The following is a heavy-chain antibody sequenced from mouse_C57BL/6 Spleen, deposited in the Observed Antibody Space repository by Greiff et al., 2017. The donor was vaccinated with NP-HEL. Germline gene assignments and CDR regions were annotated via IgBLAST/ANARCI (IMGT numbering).Heavy chain of an antibody. CDR1: GYTFTSYW. Sequence: QVQLQQPGTELVKPGASVKLSCKASGYTFTSYWLHWVKQRPGQGLEWIGNIYPSNGFTNYNEKFKSRATLTVDKSSSTAYMQLSSLTSEDSAVYCCARYGGNYGEVDYWGQGTTLTVSS. J-gene: IGHJ2*01. CDR3: ARYGGNYGEVDY. V-gene: IGHV1-53*01. D-gene: IGHD1-2*01. CDR2: IYPSNGFT.